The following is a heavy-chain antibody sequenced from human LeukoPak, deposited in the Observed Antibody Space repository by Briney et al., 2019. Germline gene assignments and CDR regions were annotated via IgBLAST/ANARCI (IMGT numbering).Heavy chain of an antibody. CDR2: ISGSGGST. CDR1: GFTFSSYA. J-gene: IGHJ6*02. CDR3: AKGLDYYYGMDV. Sequence: GGSLRLSCAASGFTFSSYAMSWVRQAPGKGLEWVSAISGSGGSTYYAGSVKGRFTISRDNSKNTLYLQMNSLRAEDTAVYYCAKGLDYYYGMDVWGQGTTVTVSS. V-gene: IGHV3-23*01.